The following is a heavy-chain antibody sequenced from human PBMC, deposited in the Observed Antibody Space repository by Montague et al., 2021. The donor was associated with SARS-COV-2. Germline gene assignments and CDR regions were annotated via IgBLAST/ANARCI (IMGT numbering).Heavy chain of an antibody. V-gene: IGHV3-11*05. Sequence: SLRFSCAASGFIFSDYNMTWIRQTPGKGLEWISYINGASSRTNYADSVKGRFTISRDNAKNSLFLQMNSLRVEDTAVYYCARGISLFDPWGQGTLVTVSS. CDR3: ARGISLFDP. J-gene: IGHJ5*02. CDR1: GFIFSDYN. CDR2: INGASSRT.